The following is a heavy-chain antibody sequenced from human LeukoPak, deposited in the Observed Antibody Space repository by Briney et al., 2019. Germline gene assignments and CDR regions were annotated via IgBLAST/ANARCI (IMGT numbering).Heavy chain of an antibody. V-gene: IGHV3-23*01. CDR3: AKKRDAFDI. CDR1: GFTFSSYA. CDR2: LTDSGGTT. Sequence: GGSLRLSCVASGFTFSSYAMGWVRQAPGKRPEWVSSLTDSGGTTYYVDSVKGRFTISRGNSKNTLYLHMNSLRAEDTAMYYCAKKRDAFDIWGQGTVVAVSS. D-gene: IGHD5-24*01. J-gene: IGHJ3*02.